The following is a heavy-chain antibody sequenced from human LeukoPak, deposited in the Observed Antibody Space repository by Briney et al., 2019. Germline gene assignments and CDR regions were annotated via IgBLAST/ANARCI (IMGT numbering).Heavy chain of an antibody. CDR2: LTHIFRRT. Sequence: GASVKVSCQASGYTFTPHAMNWVRQAPGQGLGWMGGLTHIFRRTNYTQKFQERLIITTDKSYSTAYMELRDLRSDDTALYYCATSGSGRSWDWFAPWGQGTLVIVSS. CDR3: ATSGSGRSWDWFAP. CDR1: GYTFTPHA. J-gene: IGHJ5*02. V-gene: IGHV1-69*05. D-gene: IGHD3-10*01.